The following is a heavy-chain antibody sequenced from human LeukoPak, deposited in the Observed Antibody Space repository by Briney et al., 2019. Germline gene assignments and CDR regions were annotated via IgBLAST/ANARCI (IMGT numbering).Heavy chain of an antibody. CDR3: ARAYSSGPYDAFDI. Sequence: SETLSLTCTVSGGSISSYYWSWIRQPPGKGLEWIGYIYHSGSTYYNPSLKSRVTISVDRSKNQFSLKLSSVTAADTAVYYCARAYSSGPYDAFDIWGQGTMVTVSS. CDR2: IYHSGST. CDR1: GGSISSYY. D-gene: IGHD3-22*01. V-gene: IGHV4-59*12. J-gene: IGHJ3*02.